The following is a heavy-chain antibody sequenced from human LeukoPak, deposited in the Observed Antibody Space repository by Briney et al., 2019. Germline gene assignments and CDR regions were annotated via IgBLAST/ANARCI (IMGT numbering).Heavy chain of an antibody. CDR1: GFTFSSYS. D-gene: IGHD1-26*01. V-gene: IGHV3-48*01. Sequence: GGSLRLSCAASGFTFSSYSMNWVRQAPGKGLEWVSYISSSSSTIYYADSVKGRFTISRDNAKNSLYLQMNSLRAEDTAVYYCARTTGIVGATTRTGDYWGQGTLVTVSS. CDR3: ARTTGIVGATTRTGDY. J-gene: IGHJ4*02. CDR2: ISSSSSTI.